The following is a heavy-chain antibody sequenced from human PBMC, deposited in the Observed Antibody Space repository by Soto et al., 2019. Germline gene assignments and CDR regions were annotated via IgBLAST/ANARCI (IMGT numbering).Heavy chain of an antibody. D-gene: IGHD6-13*01. Sequence: GGSLRLSCAASGFTVSSNYMSWVHQAPGKGLEWVSVIYSGGSTYYADSVKGRFTISRDNSKNTLYLQMNSLRAEDTAVYYCATNTAGPLRSGYGMDVWGQGTTVTVSS. V-gene: IGHV3-53*01. J-gene: IGHJ6*02. CDR2: IYSGGST. CDR1: GFTVSSNY. CDR3: ATNTAGPLRSGYGMDV.